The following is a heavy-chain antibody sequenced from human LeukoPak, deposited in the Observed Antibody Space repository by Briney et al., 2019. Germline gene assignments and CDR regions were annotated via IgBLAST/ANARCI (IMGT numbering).Heavy chain of an antibody. D-gene: IGHD5-24*01. Sequence: PGGSLRLSCAASGFTFSSYSMNWVRQAPGKGLEWVSSISSSSSNYIYYADSVKGRFTISRDNAKNSLYLQMNSLRAEDTAVYYCARDWAVGYNPPRRYFDYWGQGTLVTVSS. CDR3: ARDWAVGYNPPRRYFDY. V-gene: IGHV3-21*01. CDR1: GFTFSSYS. J-gene: IGHJ4*02. CDR2: ISSSSSNYI.